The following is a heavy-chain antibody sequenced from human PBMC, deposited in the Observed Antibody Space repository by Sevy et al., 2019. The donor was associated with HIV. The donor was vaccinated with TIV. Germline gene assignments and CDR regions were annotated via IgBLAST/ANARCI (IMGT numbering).Heavy chain of an antibody. J-gene: IGHJ4*02. Sequence: GGSLRLSCAASGFTFSSYGMHWVRQAPGKGLEWVGVISYDGINKYYADSVKGPFTISSDNSKITLYLQMNRLRAEDTAVYYCATVGYSDVPDYLDYWGQGTLVTVSS. CDR1: GFTFSSYG. CDR3: ATVGYSDVPDYLDY. CDR2: ISYDGINK. V-gene: IGHV3-30*03. D-gene: IGHD5-18*01.